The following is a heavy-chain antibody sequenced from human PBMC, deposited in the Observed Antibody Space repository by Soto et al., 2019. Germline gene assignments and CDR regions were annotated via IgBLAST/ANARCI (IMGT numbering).Heavy chain of an antibody. J-gene: IGHJ4*02. V-gene: IGHV3-7*01. CDR2: IKMDASEK. CDR1: AFTFGSYW. D-gene: IGHD3-10*01. CDR3: ARGSGYGSGASVNHCLDY. Sequence: GRSLRLSCSPSAFTFGSYWMSWDRQAPEKGLEWFASIKMDASEKKDVESVKGRFTRSRDNAKNSLYLQMDSLRAEDTAVYYGARGSGYGSGASVNHCLDYWGQGPLVPVSP.